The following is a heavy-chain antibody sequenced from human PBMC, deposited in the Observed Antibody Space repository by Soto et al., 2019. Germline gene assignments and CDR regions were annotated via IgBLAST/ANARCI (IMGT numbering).Heavy chain of an antibody. V-gene: IGHV3-48*03. Sequence: GGSLRRSCAASGFTFSSYEMNWVRQSPGEGMEWVSYISSSGSTIYYADSVKGRFTISRDHAKNSLYLQMNSLRAEYTAVYYCAIDPFPWGQGTLVTVSS. CDR3: AIDPFP. CDR1: GFTFSSYE. CDR2: ISSSGSTI. J-gene: IGHJ5*02.